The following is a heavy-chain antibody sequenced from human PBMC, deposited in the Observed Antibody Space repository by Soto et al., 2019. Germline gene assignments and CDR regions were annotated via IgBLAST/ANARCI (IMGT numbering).Heavy chain of an antibody. J-gene: IGHJ4*02. CDR3: ARDKITGTLDY. CDR1: GSTFSSYN. Sequence: GASVKVSCRASGSTFSSYNIRWVRQAPGQRLEWMGRINPILGITNYAQKFQGRVTITRDTSTSTAYMELSSLRSEDTAVYYCARDKITGTLDYWGQGTLVTVSS. D-gene: IGHD1-20*01. V-gene: IGHV1-69*04. CDR2: INPILGIT.